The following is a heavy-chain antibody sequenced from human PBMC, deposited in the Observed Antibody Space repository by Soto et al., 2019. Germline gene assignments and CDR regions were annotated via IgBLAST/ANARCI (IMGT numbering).Heavy chain of an antibody. V-gene: IGHV4-30-2*01. CDR1: GGSISSGGYS. Sequence: SETLSLTCAVSGGSISSGGYSWSWIRQPPGKGLEWIGYIYHSGSTYYNPSLKSRVTISVDRSKNQFSLKLSSVTAADTAVYYCARGGYYYDSSGYYEYFQHWGQGTLVTVSS. CDR3: ARGGYYYDSSGYYEYFQH. D-gene: IGHD3-22*01. J-gene: IGHJ1*01. CDR2: IYHSGST.